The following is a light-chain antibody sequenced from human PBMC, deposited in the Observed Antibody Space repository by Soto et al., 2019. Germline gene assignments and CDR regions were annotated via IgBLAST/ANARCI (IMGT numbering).Light chain of an antibody. CDR3: QQRSNWPPIT. V-gene: IGKV3-11*01. CDR1: QGIRTW. CDR2: GAS. Sequence: TQSPSSVSAAVGDRVAITCRASQGIRTWLAWYQQKPGQPPRLLIYGASNRATGIPARFSGSGSGTDFTLTISSLEPEDFAVYYCQQRSNWPPITFGQGTRLEIK. J-gene: IGKJ5*01.